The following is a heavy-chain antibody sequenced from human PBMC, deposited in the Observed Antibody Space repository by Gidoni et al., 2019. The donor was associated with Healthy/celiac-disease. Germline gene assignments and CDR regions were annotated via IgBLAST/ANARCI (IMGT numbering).Heavy chain of an antibody. Sequence: QVQLQESGPGLVKPSETLSLTCTVSGGSIRSYYWSWIRQPPGKGLEWIGYIYYSGSTNYNPSLKSRVTISVDTSKNQFSLKLSSVTAADKAVYYCARDRSGYSGSFLYFDYWGQGTLVTVSS. CDR1: GGSIRSYY. CDR2: IYYSGST. J-gene: IGHJ4*02. V-gene: IGHV4-59*01. D-gene: IGHD1-26*01. CDR3: ARDRSGYSGSFLYFDY.